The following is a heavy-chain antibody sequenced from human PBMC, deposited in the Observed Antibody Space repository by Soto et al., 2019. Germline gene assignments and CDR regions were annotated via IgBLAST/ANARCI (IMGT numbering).Heavy chain of an antibody. CDR3: AKGASSSWTYFYYYYMDV. CDR2: ISGSGGST. V-gene: IGHV3-23*01. J-gene: IGHJ6*03. CDR1: GFTFSSYA. D-gene: IGHD6-13*01. Sequence: GGSLRLSCAASGFTFSSYAMSWVRQAPGKGLEWVSAISGSGGSTYYADSVKGRFTTSRDNSKNTLYLQMNSLRAEDTAVYYCAKGASSSWTYFYYYYMDVWGKGTTVTVSS.